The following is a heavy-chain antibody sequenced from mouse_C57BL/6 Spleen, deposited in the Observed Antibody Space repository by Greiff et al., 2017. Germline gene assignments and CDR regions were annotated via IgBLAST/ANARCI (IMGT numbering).Heavy chain of an antibody. CDR2: ISGGGGNT. J-gene: IGHJ4*01. Sequence: DVMLVESGGGLVKPGGSLKLSCAASGFTFSSYTMSWVRQTPEKRLEWVATISGGGGNTYYPDSVKGRFTISRDNAKNTLYLQMSSLRSEDTALYYGARHEKDLYAMDYWGQGTSVTVSS. CDR3: ARHEKDLYAMDY. V-gene: IGHV5-9*01. CDR1: GFTFSSYT.